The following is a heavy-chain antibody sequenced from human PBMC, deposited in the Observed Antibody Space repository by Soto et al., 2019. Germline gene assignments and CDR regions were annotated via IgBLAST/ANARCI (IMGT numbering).Heavy chain of an antibody. CDR2: IYYSGST. J-gene: IGHJ4*02. D-gene: IGHD3-3*01. CDR3: ESGGITIFGVAKLDY. CDR1: GGSISSGGYY. V-gene: IGHV4-31*03. Sequence: SETLSLTCTVSGGSISSGGYYWSWIRQHPGKGLEWIGYIYYSGSTYYNPSLKSRVTISVDTSKNQFSLKLSSVTAADTAVYYCESGGITIFGVAKLDYWGQGTLVTVSS.